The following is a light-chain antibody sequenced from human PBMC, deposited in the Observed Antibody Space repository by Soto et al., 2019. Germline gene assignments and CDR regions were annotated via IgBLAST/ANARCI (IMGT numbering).Light chain of an antibody. J-gene: IGLJ1*01. CDR1: GSDICGYNY. V-gene: IGLV2-11*01. CDR2: DVD. Sequence: QSALTQPHSVSGSPGQSVAISCTGTGSDICGYNYVSWYQQHPGKAPKVMTYDVDKRPSGVPDRFSGSKSGNTASLTISDLQTEDEADYYCCSNAGTPDIFGTATKVTVL. CDR3: CSNAGTPDI.